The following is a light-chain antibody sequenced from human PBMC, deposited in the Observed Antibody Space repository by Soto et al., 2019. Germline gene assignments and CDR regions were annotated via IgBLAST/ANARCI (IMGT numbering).Light chain of an antibody. CDR1: SGHSSYI. Sequence: QSVLTQSSSASASLGSSVKLTCTLSSGHSSYIIAWHQQQPGKAPRYLMKLEGSGSYNKGSGVPDRFSGSSSGADRYLTISNLQFEDEADYYCETWDSKEVFGGGTQLTVL. CDR2: LEGSGSY. V-gene: IGLV4-60*02. CDR3: ETWDSKEV. J-gene: IGLJ2*01.